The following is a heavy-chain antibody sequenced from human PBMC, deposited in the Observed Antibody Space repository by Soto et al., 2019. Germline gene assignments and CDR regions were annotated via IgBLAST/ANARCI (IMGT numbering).Heavy chain of an antibody. CDR2: IYTSGST. CDR1: GGSISSYY. Sequence: SETLSLTGTVSGGSISSYYWSWIRQPAGKGLEWIGRIYTSGSTNYNPSLKSRVTMSVDTSKNQFSLKLSSVTAADTAVYYCASLGTTVTTRRNLNAFDIWGQGTMVTVSS. V-gene: IGHV4-4*07. D-gene: IGHD4-17*01. CDR3: ASLGTTVTTRRNLNAFDI. J-gene: IGHJ3*02.